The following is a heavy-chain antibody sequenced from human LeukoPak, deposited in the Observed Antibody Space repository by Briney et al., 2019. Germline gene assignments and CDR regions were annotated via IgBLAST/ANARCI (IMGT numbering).Heavy chain of an antibody. V-gene: IGHV4-38-2*02. Sequence: PSETLSLTCTVSGYSISSAYYWGWIRQPPGKGLEWIGNIYHSGSTYYNASLKSRVTILLDMSKSQFSLKLSSVTAADTAVYYCARSSNWNPFDYWGQGTLVTVSS. CDR1: GYSISSAYY. D-gene: IGHD1-20*01. CDR2: IYHSGST. J-gene: IGHJ4*02. CDR3: ARSSNWNPFDY.